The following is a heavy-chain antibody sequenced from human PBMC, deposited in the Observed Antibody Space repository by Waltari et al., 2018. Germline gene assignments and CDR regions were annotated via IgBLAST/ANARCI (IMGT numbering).Heavy chain of an antibody. CDR2: IGRSSTYT. Sequence: EVQLVESGGGLVKPGGSLRLSCAASGFSFNAYTMNWVRQTPAKGLEWVSSIGRSSTYTYYADSVKGRFTISRDNAANSLYLEMNALRPEDTAVYYCASHLEDFYYYMDVWGKGTTVTVSS. V-gene: IGHV3-21*06. CDR3: ASHLEDFYYYMDV. CDR1: GFSFNAYT. J-gene: IGHJ6*03.